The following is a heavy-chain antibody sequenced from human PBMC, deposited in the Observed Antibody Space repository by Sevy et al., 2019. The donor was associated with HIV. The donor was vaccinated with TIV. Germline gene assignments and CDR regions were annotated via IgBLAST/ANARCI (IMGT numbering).Heavy chain of an antibody. CDR1: GFTFSSYA. J-gene: IGHJ5*02. CDR3: ARDELRYFDWLGPFDP. Sequence: GGSLRLSCAASGFTFSSYAMHWVRQAPGKGLEWVAVISYDGSNKYYADSVKGRFTISRDNSKNTLYLQMNSLRAEDTAVYYGARDELRYFDWLGPFDPWGQGTLVTVSS. V-gene: IGHV3-30-3*01. D-gene: IGHD3-9*01. CDR2: ISYDGSNK.